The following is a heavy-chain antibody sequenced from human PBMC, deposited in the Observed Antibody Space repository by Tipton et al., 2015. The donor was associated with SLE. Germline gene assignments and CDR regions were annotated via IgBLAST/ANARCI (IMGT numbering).Heavy chain of an antibody. CDR1: GFIFSRHW. CDR3: AKERFGAFEI. J-gene: IGHJ3*02. V-gene: IGHV3-74*01. D-gene: IGHD3-16*01. CDR2: INSDGSST. Sequence: SLRLSCEGSGFIFSRHWMTWVRQAPGKGLVWVSRINSDGSSTSYADSVKGRFSISRDNGKNSLYLQMNSLRAEDTAVYYCAKERFGAFEIWGQGTMVTVSS.